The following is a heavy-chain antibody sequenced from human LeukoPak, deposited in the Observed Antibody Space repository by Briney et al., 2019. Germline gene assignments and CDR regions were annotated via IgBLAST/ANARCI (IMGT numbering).Heavy chain of an antibody. D-gene: IGHD5-24*01. V-gene: IGHV4-39*01. Sequence: PSETLCLTCTVSGGSINSDSYYWGWIRQPPGKGLEFIGSVYYSGSAYYNPSLKSRVTISVDTSKNQFSLKLSSVTATDTAVYYCARVGRGGMATPTFDSWGQGTLVTVSS. CDR2: VYYSGSA. CDR1: GGSINSDSYY. J-gene: IGHJ4*02. CDR3: ARVGRGGMATPTFDS.